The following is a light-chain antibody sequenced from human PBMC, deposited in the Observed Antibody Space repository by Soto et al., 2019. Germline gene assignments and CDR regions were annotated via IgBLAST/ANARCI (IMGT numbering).Light chain of an antibody. J-gene: IGKJ1*01. Sequence: EIEMTQSPATLSLAPGERVTLSCRASESVSTNLAWYQQKAGQAPRLLIYAASTRATGIPARFSGSGSGTEFTLTISSLQSEDFAVYYCQQYSSWRTFGQGTKVEIK. CDR2: AAS. CDR1: ESVSTN. V-gene: IGKV3-15*01. CDR3: QQYSSWRT.